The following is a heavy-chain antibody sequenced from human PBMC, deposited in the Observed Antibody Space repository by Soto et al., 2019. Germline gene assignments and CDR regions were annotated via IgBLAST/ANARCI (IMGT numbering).Heavy chain of an antibody. CDR3: VGGDDRVD. D-gene: IGHD1-1*01. J-gene: IGHJ4*02. V-gene: IGHV3-21*01. CDR2: ISKSSSRT. CDR1: GFSFSSYT. Sequence: EVHLVESGGGLAKPGGSLRLSCVGSGFSFSSYTMTWVRQAPGKGLEYLASISKSSSRTFYADSVRGRFIISRDNARDSLFLEMYSRRAEDTTVYYCVGGDDRVDWGRGTLVTVSS.